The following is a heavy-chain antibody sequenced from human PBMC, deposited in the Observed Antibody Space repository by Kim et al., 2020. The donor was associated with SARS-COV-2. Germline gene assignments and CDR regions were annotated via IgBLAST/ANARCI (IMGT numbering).Heavy chain of an antibody. CDR3: AGKKGGQTSFDY. Sequence: YAASVKGRFTTSSDNAKTSLYLQMNSLTTEDTALYYCAGKKGGQTSFDYWGQGTLVTVSS. J-gene: IGHJ4*02. V-gene: IGHV3-9*01. D-gene: IGHD3-16*01.